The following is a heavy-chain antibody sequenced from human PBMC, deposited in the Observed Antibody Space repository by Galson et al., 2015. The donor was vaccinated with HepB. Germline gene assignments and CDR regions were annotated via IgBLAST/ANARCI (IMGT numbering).Heavy chain of an antibody. CDR2: IIPILAIA. D-gene: IGHD2/OR15-2a*01. V-gene: IGHV1-69*04. CDR3: ARDSHGWGTTSIRYYGMDV. CDR1: GGTFSSYA. Sequence: SVKVSCKASGGTFSSYAISWVRQAPGQGLEWMGRIIPILAIANYAQKFQGRVTITADKSTSTAYMELSSLRSEDTAVYYCARDSHGWGTTSIRYYGMDVWGQGTTVTVSS. J-gene: IGHJ6*02.